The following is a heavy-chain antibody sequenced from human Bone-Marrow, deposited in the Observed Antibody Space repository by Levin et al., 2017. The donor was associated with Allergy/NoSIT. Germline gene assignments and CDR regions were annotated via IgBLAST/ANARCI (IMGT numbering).Heavy chain of an antibody. CDR3: AKRKDYGDYVGDWYLDL. J-gene: IGHJ2*01. Sequence: LSLTCAASGFTFSRCDMHWVRQAPGKGLEWVAVISYDGSSKYYADSVKGRLTISRDNSKNTLYLQMNSLGAEDTAVYYCAKRKDYGDYVGDWYLDLWGRGTLVTVSS. D-gene: IGHD4-17*01. V-gene: IGHV3-30*18. CDR1: GFTFSRCD. CDR2: ISYDGSSK.